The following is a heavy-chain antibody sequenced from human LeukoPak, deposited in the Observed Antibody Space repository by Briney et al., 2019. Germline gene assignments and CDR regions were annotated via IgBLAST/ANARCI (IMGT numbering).Heavy chain of an antibody. V-gene: IGHV3-23*01. CDR3: AKNEDYYDSSGYYYVDYFDY. J-gene: IGHJ4*02. CDR2: ISGSGGST. CDR1: GFTFGDYA. D-gene: IGHD3-22*01. Sequence: GGSLRLSCTASGFTFGDYAISWVRQGPGKGLEGVSAISGSGGSTYYADSVKGRFTISRDNSKNTLYLQMNSLRAEDTAVYYCAKNEDYYDSSGYYYVDYFDYWGQGTLVTVSS.